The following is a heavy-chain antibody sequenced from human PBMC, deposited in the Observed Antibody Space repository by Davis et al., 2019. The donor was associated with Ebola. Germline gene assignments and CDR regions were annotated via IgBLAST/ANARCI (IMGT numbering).Heavy chain of an antibody. Sequence: PSETLSLTCAVSGGSISSGGYSWSWIRQPPGKGLEWIGYIYHSGSTYYNPSLKSRVTISVDRSKNQFSLKLSSVTAADTAVYYCARVHGDYGDAFDIWGQGTMVTVSS. CDR3: ARVHGDYGDAFDI. V-gene: IGHV4-30-2*01. CDR1: GGSISSGGYS. CDR2: IYHSGST. D-gene: IGHD4-17*01. J-gene: IGHJ3*02.